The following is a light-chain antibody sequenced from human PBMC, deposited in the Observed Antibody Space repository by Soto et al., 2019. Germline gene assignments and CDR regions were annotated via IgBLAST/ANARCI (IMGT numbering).Light chain of an antibody. CDR2: DTS. V-gene: IGLV7-46*01. J-gene: IGLJ3*02. Sequence: QTVVTQEPSLTVFPGGTVPLTFGSNTGAVTIDHYPYWFQQKPGQAPRTLIYDTSNKQYWTPARFSGSLLGGKAALTLSGAQPEDEADYFCLLVESGFGWVIGGGTKLTVL. CDR1: TGAVTIDHY. CDR3: LLVESGFGWV.